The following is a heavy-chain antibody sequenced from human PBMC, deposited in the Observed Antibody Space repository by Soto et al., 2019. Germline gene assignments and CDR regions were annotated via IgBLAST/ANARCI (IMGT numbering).Heavy chain of an antibody. D-gene: IGHD6-6*01. CDR2: ISWNSGSI. CDR1: GFTFDDYA. Sequence: GWSLRLSCAASGFTFDDYAMHWVRQAPGKGLEWVSGISWNSGSIGYADSVKGRFTIYRDNAKNSLYLQMNSLRAEDTALYYCAKDRSSSSDAFDIWGQGTMGTVSS. V-gene: IGHV3-9*01. CDR3: AKDRSSSSDAFDI. J-gene: IGHJ3*02.